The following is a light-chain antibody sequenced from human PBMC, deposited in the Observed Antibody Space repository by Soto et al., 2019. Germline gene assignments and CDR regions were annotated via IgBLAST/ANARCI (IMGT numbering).Light chain of an antibody. CDR3: CSYAGSPYV. J-gene: IGLJ1*01. CDR1: SSDVGEYDY. V-gene: IGLV2-11*01. CDR2: DVS. Sequence: QSAPTQPRSVSGSPGQSVTISCTGTSSDVGEYDYVSWYQQHPGKAPELMIFDVSERPSGVPDRFSGSKTGNTASLTISGLQAEDEADYYCCSYAGSPYVFGTGTKLTVL.